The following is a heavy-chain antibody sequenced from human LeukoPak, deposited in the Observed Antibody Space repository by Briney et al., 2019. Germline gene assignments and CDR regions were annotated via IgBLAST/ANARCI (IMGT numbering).Heavy chain of an antibody. V-gene: IGHV4-34*01. Sequence: PSETLSLTCAVYGGSFSGYYWSWIRQPPGKGLEGIGEINHSGSTNYNPSLKSRVTISVDTSKNQFSLKLSSVTAADTAVYYCARGSLSGYSGYEGSGTAFYYWGQGTLVTVSS. D-gene: IGHD5-12*01. J-gene: IGHJ4*02. CDR2: INHSGST. CDR1: GGSFSGYY. CDR3: ARGSLSGYSGYEGSGTAFYY.